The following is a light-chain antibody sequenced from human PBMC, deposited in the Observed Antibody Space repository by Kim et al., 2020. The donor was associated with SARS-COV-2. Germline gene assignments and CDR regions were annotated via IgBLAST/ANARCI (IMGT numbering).Light chain of an antibody. CDR2: RNN. J-gene: IGLJ3*02. CDR3: AAWDDSLSGRV. CDR1: SSNIGSNY. Sequence: QSVLTQPPSASGTPGQRVTISCSGSSSNIGSNYVYWYQQLPGTAPKLLIYRNNQRPSGVPDRFSGSKSGTSASLAISGLRSEDEADYYSAAWDDSLSGRVFGGGTQLTVL. V-gene: IGLV1-47*01.